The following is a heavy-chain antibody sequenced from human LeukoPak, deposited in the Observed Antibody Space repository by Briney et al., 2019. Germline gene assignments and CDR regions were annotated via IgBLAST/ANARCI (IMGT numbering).Heavy chain of an antibody. Sequence: SVKVSCKASGGTFSSYAISWVRQAPGQGLEWMGRIITIFGTANYAQKFQGRVTITTDESTSTAYMELSSLRSEDTAVYYCARDLRSYSGYVSHPGYYYYYYMDVWGKGTTVTVSS. CDR2: IITIFGTA. J-gene: IGHJ6*03. CDR1: GGTFSSYA. D-gene: IGHD5-12*01. V-gene: IGHV1-69*05. CDR3: ARDLRSYSGYVSHPGYYYYYYMDV.